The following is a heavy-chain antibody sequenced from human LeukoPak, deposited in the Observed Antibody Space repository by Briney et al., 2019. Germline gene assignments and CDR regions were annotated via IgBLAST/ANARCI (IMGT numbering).Heavy chain of an antibody. D-gene: IGHD4-17*01. CDR2: IYPGDSDT. V-gene: IGHV5-51*01. J-gene: IGHJ3*02. CDR3: ARLKFATVTTDHDAFDI. CDR1: GYSFTSYW. Sequence: GESLKISCKGSGYSFTSYWIGWVRQMPGKGLEWMGIIYPGDSDTRYSPSFQGQVTISADKSISTAYLQWSSLKASDTAMYYCARLKFATVTTDHDAFDIWGQGTMVTVSS.